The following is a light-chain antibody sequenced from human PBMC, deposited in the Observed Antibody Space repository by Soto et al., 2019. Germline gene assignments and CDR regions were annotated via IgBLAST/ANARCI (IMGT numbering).Light chain of an antibody. J-gene: IGLJ3*02. Sequence: QSALTQPASVSGSPGQSITISCTGTSSDVGGYDLVSWYQLHPGKAPKLNIYEVSNRPSGVSNRFSGSKSGNTASLTISGLQAEDEADYYCNSHTSSTFWVFGGGTKLTVL. CDR2: EVS. V-gene: IGLV2-14*01. CDR1: SSDVGGYDL. CDR3: NSHTSSTFWV.